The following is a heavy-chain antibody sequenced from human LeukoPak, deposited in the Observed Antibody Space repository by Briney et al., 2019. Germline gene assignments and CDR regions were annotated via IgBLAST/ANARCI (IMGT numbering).Heavy chain of an antibody. V-gene: IGHV3-43*02. CDR1: GFTFDDYA. D-gene: IGHD6-13*01. Sequence: GGSLRLSCAASGFTFDDYAMHWVRQAPGKGLEWVSLISGDGGSTYYADSVKGRFTISRDNTKNSLYLQMNSLRAEDTAVYYCARGRGNSSSWYFDYWGQGTLVTVSS. CDR2: ISGDGGST. J-gene: IGHJ4*02. CDR3: ARGRGNSSSWYFDY.